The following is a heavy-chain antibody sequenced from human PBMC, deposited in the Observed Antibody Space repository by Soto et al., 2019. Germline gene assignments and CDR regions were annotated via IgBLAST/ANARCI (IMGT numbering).Heavy chain of an antibody. Sequence: QVQLVESGGGVVQPGRSLRLSCAASGFTFSSYAMHWVRQAPGKGLEWVAVISYDGSNKYYADSVKGRFTISRDNSKNTLYLQMNSLRAEDTAVYYCARDRYYGSGSHRPYYYYYGMDVWGQGTTVTVSS. CDR3: ARDRYYGSGSHRPYYYYYGMDV. CDR1: GFTFSSYA. CDR2: ISYDGSNK. V-gene: IGHV3-30-3*01. D-gene: IGHD3-10*01. J-gene: IGHJ6*02.